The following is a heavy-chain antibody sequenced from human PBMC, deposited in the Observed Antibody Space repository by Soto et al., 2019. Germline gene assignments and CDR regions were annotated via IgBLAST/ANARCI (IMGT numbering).Heavy chain of an antibody. CDR3: ARGLSTVTTPFDY. CDR2: IYHSGST. J-gene: IGHJ4*02. Sequence: TLSLTGAVSGGSISSGGYSWSWIRQPPGKGLEWIGYIYHSGSTYYNPSLKSRVTISVDRSKNQFSLKLSSVTAADTAVYYCARGLSTVTTPFDYWGQGTLVTVSS. V-gene: IGHV4-30-2*01. D-gene: IGHD4-17*01. CDR1: GGSISSGGYS.